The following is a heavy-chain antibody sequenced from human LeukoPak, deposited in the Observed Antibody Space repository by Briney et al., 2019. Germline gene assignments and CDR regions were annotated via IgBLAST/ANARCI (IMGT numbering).Heavy chain of an antibody. D-gene: IGHD5-18*01. J-gene: IGHJ4*02. CDR2: INSDGSST. CDR3: ASLSGYSYGVDY. V-gene: IGHV3-74*01. CDR1: GFTFSSYW. Sequence: GGSLRLSCAASGFTFSSYWMHWVRQAPGKGLVWISRINSDGSSTSYADSVKGRFTISRDNAKNTLYLQMNSLRAEDTAVYYCASLSGYSYGVDYWGQGTLVTVSS.